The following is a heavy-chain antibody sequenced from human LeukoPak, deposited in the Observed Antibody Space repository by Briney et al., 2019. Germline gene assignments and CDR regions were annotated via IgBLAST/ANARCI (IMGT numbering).Heavy chain of an antibody. D-gene: IGHD6-6*01. CDR3: GRGSIEARPGSNWFDP. V-gene: IGHV1-2*02. CDR2: INPNSGGT. J-gene: IGHJ5*02. Sequence: ASVKVSCKASGYTFTGYYMHWVRQAPGQGLEWMGWINPNSGGTNYAQKFQGRVTMTRDTSISTAYMELSRLRSDDTAVYYCGRGSIEARPGSNWFDPWGQGTLVTVSP. CDR1: GYTFTGYY.